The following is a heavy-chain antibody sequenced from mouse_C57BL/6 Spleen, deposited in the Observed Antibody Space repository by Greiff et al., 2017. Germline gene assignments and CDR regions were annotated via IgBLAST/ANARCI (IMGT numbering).Heavy chain of an antibody. J-gene: IGHJ1*03. Sequence: VQLQQSGAELVKPGASVKLSCTASGFNIKDYYMHWVKQRTEQGLEWIGRIDPEDGETTYDPKFQGKATITADTSSNTAYLNLSSLTSEDTAVYYCARSDYGSSHWYFDVWGTGTTVTVSS. CDR3: ARSDYGSSHWYFDV. D-gene: IGHD1-1*01. V-gene: IGHV14-2*01. CDR1: GFNIKDYY. CDR2: IDPEDGET.